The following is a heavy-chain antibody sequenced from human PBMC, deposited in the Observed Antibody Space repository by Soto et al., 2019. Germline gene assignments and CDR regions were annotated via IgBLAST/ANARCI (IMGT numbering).Heavy chain of an antibody. CDR1: GFTFSSYG. D-gene: IGHD6-25*01. CDR3: AKVPGGEYSSAVLGYYFDY. CDR2: ISYDGSNK. V-gene: IGHV3-30*18. J-gene: IGHJ4*02. Sequence: GGSVRLSCAASGFTFSSYGMHWVRQAPGKGLEWVAVISYDGSNKYYADSVKGRFTISRDNSKNTLYLQMNSLRPEDTAVFYCAKVPGGEYSSAVLGYYFDYWGQGTLVTVSS.